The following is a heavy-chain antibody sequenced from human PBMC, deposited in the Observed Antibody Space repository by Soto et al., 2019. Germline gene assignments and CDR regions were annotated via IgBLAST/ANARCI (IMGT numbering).Heavy chain of an antibody. V-gene: IGHV3-23*01. Sequence: GGSLRLSCAASGFTFSGYAMSWVRQAPERGLEWVSAIDGSGRSTYYADSVKGRSAISRDNSKYTLYLQMNSLRAEDTAVYYCAKVLSGVTGHGYYPLDVWGQGTTVTVSS. CDR2: IDGSGRST. CDR1: GFTFSGYA. J-gene: IGHJ6*02. CDR3: AKVLSGVTGHGYYPLDV. D-gene: IGHD4-4*01.